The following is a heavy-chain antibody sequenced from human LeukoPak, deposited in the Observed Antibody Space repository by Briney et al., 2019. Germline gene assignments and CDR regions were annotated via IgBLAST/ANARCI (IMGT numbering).Heavy chain of an antibody. CDR1: GGTFSSYA. CDR2: IIPIFGTA. V-gene: IGHV1-69*13. J-gene: IGHJ4*02. Sequence: SVKVSCKASGGTFSSYAISWVRQAPGQGLEWMGGIIPIFGTANYAQKFQGRVTITADESTSTAYMELSSLRSEDTAVYYCARDPGGYDTRKYYFDYWGQGTLVTVSS. CDR3: ARDPGGYDTRKYYFDY. D-gene: IGHD5-12*01.